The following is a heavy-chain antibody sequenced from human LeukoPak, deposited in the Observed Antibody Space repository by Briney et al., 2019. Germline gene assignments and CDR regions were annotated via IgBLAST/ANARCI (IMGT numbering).Heavy chain of an antibody. V-gene: IGHV4-59*01. CDR2: IYYSGST. CDR1: GGSIRGYY. CDR3: ASSGGY. D-gene: IGHD3-10*01. J-gene: IGHJ4*02. Sequence: SETLSLTCNVSGGSIRGYYWSWIRQPPGKGLEWIGYIYYSGSTNYNPSLKSRVTISVDTSKNQFSLKLSSVTAADTAVYYCASSGGYWGQGTLVTVSS.